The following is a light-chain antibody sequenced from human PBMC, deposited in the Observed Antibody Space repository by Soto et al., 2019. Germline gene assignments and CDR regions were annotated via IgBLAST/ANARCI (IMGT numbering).Light chain of an antibody. CDR1: QSISSW. Sequence: DIQMTQSPSTLSASVGDRVTITCRASQSISSWLAWYQQKPGKAPKLLIYKASRLGSGVPSRFSGSGSGTEFTLTISSLQPDDFATYYCQQYNSHSSYTFGQGTKLEIK. CDR2: KAS. CDR3: QQYNSHSSYT. J-gene: IGKJ2*01. V-gene: IGKV1-5*03.